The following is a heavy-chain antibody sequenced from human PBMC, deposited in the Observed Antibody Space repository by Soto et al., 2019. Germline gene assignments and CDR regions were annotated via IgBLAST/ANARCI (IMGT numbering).Heavy chain of an antibody. CDR3: AKEYPGYCSGGSCYSPWFDP. Sequence: GSLRLSCAASGFTFSSYAMSWVRQAPGKGLEWVSAISGSGGSTYYADSVKGRFTISRDNSKNTLYLQMNSLRAEDTAVYYCAKEYPGYCSGGSCYSPWFDPWGQGTLVTVSS. V-gene: IGHV3-23*01. J-gene: IGHJ5*02. CDR1: GFTFSSYA. D-gene: IGHD2-15*01. CDR2: ISGSGGST.